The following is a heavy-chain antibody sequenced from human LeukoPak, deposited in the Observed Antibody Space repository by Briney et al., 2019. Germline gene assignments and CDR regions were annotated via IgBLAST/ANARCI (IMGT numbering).Heavy chain of an antibody. V-gene: IGHV3-66*01. CDR2: IYSGGST. D-gene: IGHD3-22*01. Sequence: GGSLRLSCAASGFTVSSHYMSWVRQAPGKGLEWVSVIYSGGSTYYADSVKGRFTISRDNSKNTLYLQMSSLRAEDTAVYYCARISKTYYYDSPYWFDPWGQGTLVTVPS. CDR3: ARISKTYYYDSPYWFDP. J-gene: IGHJ5*02. CDR1: GFTVSSHY.